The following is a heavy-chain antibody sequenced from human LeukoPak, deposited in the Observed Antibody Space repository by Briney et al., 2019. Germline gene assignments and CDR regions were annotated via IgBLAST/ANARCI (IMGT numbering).Heavy chain of an antibody. CDR3: VLWGDGMDV. CDR2: IYYSGST. J-gene: IGHJ6*02. Sequence: PSETLSLTCTFSSGSISSYYWNWVRQPPGKGLEWIGYIYYSGSTNYNPSLKSRVTISVDTSKNQFSLKLSSVTAADTAVYYCVLWGDGMDVWGQGTTVTVSS. V-gene: IGHV4-59*08. D-gene: IGHD3-10*01. CDR1: SGSISSYY.